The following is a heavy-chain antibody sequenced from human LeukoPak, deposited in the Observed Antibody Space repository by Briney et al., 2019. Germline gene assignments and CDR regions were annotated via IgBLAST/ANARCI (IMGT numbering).Heavy chain of an antibody. CDR1: GGSISRSRDY. J-gene: IGHJ6*03. D-gene: IGHD2-21*01. V-gene: IGHV4-39*01. Sequence: KPSETLSLTCTVSGGSISRSRDYWGWIRQPPGKGLEWIGSIYYSGSTYYNPSLKSRVTISVDTSKNQFSLKLSSVTAADTAVYYCARGRSRVIRHNLVYMDVWGKGTTVTVSS. CDR2: IYYSGST. CDR3: ARGRSRVIRHNLVYMDV.